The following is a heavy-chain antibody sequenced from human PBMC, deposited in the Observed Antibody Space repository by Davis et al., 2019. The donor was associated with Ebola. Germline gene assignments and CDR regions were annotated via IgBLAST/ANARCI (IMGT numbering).Heavy chain of an antibody. D-gene: IGHD2-15*01. CDR1: GYTFTGYD. Sequence: SVKVSCKASGYTFTGYDINCLRQATGHGLEWMGWMNPNSGNTGYAQKFQGRVTMTRENSMSTAYMELRSLRSDDTAVYYCARSRHLLRKLLFIERGFDPWGQGTLVTVSS. J-gene: IGHJ5*02. V-gene: IGHV1-8*01. CDR3: ARSRHLLRKLLFIERGFDP. CDR2: MNPNSGNT.